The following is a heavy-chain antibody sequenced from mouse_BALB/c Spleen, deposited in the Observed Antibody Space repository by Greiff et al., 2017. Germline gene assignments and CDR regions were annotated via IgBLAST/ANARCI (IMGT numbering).Heavy chain of an antibody. CDR3: TKGLITTATWFAY. V-gene: IGHV1-69*02. Sequence: QVQLQQPGAELVRPGASVKLSCKASGYTFTSYWINWVKQRPGQGLEWIGNIYPSDSYTNYNQKFKDKATLTVDKSSSTAYMQLSSPTSEDSAVYYCTKGLITTATWFAYWGQGTLVTVSA. CDR2: IYPSDSYT. CDR1: GYTFTSYW. D-gene: IGHD1-2*01. J-gene: IGHJ3*01.